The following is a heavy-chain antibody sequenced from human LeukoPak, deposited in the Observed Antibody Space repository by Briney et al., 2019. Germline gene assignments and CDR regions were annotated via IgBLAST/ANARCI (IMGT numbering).Heavy chain of an antibody. CDR1: GFTFSDYW. Sequence: GGSLRLSCAASGFTFSDYWMHWVRQAPGKGLEWVANIKQDGSAKYYVDSVKGRFTISRDNAKNSLYLQMNTLRVEDTAMYYCASLDTAKQPLANHWGQGTLVTVSS. J-gene: IGHJ5*02. CDR2: IKQDGSAK. CDR3: ASLDTAKQPLANH. V-gene: IGHV3-7*03. D-gene: IGHD5-18*01.